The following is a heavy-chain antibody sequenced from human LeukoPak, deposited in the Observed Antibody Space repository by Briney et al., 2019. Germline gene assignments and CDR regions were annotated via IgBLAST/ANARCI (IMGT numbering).Heavy chain of an antibody. CDR2: ISYDGSNK. CDR3: ARGNSYMDV. CDR1: GFTFSSYA. J-gene: IGHJ6*03. Sequence: GGSLRLSCAASGFTFSSYAMHWVRQAPGKGLEWVAVISYDGSNKYYADSVKGRFTISRDNSKNTLYLQMNSLRAEDTAVYSCARGNSYMDVWGKGTTVTVSS. V-gene: IGHV3-30-3*01.